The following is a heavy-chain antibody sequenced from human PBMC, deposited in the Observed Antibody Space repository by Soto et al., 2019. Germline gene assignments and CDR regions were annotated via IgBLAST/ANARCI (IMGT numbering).Heavy chain of an antibody. V-gene: IGHV1-18*01. D-gene: IGHD2-15*01. Sequence: ASVKVSCKASGYTFTSYGISWVRQAPGQGLEWMGWISAYNGNTNYAQNLQGRVTMTTDTSTSTAYMELRSLRSEDTAVYYCARDEYCSGVNCYSIVYFQHWGQGTLVTVSS. CDR2: ISAYNGNT. CDR3: ARDEYCSGVNCYSIVYFQH. CDR1: GYTFTSYG. J-gene: IGHJ1*01.